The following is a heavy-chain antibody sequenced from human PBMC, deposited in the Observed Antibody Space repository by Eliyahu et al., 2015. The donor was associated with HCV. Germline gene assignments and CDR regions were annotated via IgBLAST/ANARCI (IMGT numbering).Heavy chain of an antibody. CDR3: TRRTSYCSGGSCYEN. V-gene: IGHV3-73*02. CDR1: GFTFSXSA. CDR2: IRSKANSYAT. D-gene: IGHD2-15*01. J-gene: IGHJ4*02. Sequence: EVQLVESGGGLVQPGGSLKLSCAASGFTFSXSAMHWVRQASGKGLEWVGRIRSKANSYATAYAASVKGRFTISRDDSKNTAYLQMNSLKTEDTAVYYCTRRTSYCSGGSCYENWGQGTLVTVSS.